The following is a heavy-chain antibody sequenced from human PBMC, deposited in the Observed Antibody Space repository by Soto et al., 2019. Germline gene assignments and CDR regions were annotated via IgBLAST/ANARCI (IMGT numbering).Heavy chain of an antibody. V-gene: IGHV4-59*08. J-gene: IGHJ3*02. CDR2: IYYSGST. D-gene: IGHD6-13*01. Sequence: SETLSLTCTVSGGSISSYYWSWIRQPPGKGLEWIGYIYYSGSTNYNPSLKSRVTISVDTSKNQFSLKLSSVTAADTAVYYCASADSSSWYVDAFDIWGQGTMVTVSS. CDR1: GGSISSYY. CDR3: ASADSSSWYVDAFDI.